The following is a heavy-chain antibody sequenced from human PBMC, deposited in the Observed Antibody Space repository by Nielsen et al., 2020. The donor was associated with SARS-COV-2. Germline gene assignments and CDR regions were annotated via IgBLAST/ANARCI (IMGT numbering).Heavy chain of an antibody. V-gene: IGHV1-2*02. Sequence: ASVKVSCKASGYTFTGYYIHWVRQAPGQGLEWMGWINPKSGGTKYAQKFQGRVTMTRDTSMSTAYMELSRLRSDDTAVYYCASTAMVGGFDYWGQGTLVTVSS. CDR1: GYTFTGYY. J-gene: IGHJ4*02. CDR2: INPKSGGT. D-gene: IGHD5-18*01. CDR3: ASTAMVGGFDY.